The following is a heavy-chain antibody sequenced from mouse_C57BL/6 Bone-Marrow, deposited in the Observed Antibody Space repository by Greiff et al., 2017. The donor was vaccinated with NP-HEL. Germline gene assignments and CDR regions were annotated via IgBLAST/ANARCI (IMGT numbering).Heavy chain of an antibody. CDR3: ARERGYYYGSRYFDV. V-gene: IGHV3-5*01. J-gene: IGHJ1*03. D-gene: IGHD1-1*01. CDR2: IYYSGTI. Sequence: EVKLVESGPGLVKPSQTVFLTCTVTGISITTGNYRWSWIRQFPGNKLEWIGYIYYSGTITYNPSLTSRTTITRDTPKNQFFLEMNSLTAEDTATYYCARERGYYYGSRYFDVWGTGTTVTVSS. CDR1: GISITTGNYR.